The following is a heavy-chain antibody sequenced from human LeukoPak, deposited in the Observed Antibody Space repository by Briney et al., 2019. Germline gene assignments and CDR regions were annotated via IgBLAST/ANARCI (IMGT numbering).Heavy chain of an antibody. CDR2: ISYDGSNK. Sequence: PGRSLRLSCAASGFTFSSYGMHWVRQTPGEGLEWVAFISYDGSNKYYADSVKGRFTISRDNSKNTLYLQMNSLRAEDTAVYYCAKDYTTVTTTRFDYWGQGTLVTVSS. J-gene: IGHJ4*02. CDR1: GFTFSSYG. CDR3: AKDYTTVTTTRFDY. V-gene: IGHV3-30*18. D-gene: IGHD4-17*01.